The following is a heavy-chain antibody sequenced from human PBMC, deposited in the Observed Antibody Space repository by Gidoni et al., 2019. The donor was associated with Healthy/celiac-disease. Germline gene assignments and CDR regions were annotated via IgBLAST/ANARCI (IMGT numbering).Heavy chain of an antibody. CDR1: GGSISSSSYY. CDR2: IYYSGST. V-gene: IGHV4-39*01. D-gene: IGHD3-16*02. CDR3: ARHLSWFGGVIVTVYYYYYMDV. J-gene: IGHJ6*03. Sequence: QLQLQESGPGLVMPSETLSLTCTVSGGSISSSSYYWGWIRQPPGKGLEWIGSIYYSGSTYYNPSLKSRVTISVDTSKNQFSLKLSSVTAADTAVYYCARHLSWFGGVIVTVYYYYYMDVWGKGTTVTVSS.